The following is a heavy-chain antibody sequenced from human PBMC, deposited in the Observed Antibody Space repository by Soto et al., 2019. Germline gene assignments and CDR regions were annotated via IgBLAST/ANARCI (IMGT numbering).Heavy chain of an antibody. CDR2: IYYSGST. V-gene: IGHV4-31*03. CDR1: GGSISSGVYY. D-gene: IGHD3-22*01. J-gene: IGHJ4*02. CDR3: ARARYYYDSSGYCDY. Sequence: QVQLQESGPGLVKPSQTLSLTCTVSGGSISSGVYYWSWIRQHPGKGLEWIGYIYYSGSTYYNPSLKSRVTISVDTSKNQFSLKLSSMTAADRAVYYCARARYYYDSSGYCDYWGQGTLVTISS.